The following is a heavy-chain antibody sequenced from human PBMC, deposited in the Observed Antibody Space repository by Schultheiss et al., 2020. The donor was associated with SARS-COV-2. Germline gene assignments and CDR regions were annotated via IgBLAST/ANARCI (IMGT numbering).Heavy chain of an antibody. D-gene: IGHD3-10*01. J-gene: IGHJ4*02. CDR3: ARAGWYYGSGSSFDY. CDR1: GGSFSGYY. Sequence: SETLSLTCAVYGGSFSGYYWSWIRQPPGKGLEWIGEINHSGSTNYNPSLKSRVTISVDKSKNQFSLKLSSVTAADTAVYYCARAGWYYGSGSSFDYWGQGTLVTVSS. V-gene: IGHV4-34*01. CDR2: INHSGST.